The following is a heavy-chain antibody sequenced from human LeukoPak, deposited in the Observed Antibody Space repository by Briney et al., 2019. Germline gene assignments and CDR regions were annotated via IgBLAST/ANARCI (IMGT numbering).Heavy chain of an antibody. Sequence: GASVKVSCKASGYTXTGYYMYWVRQAPGQGLEWLGWISPNTGGTHYAQNFQDRVTMTRDTSISAAYMDLSRLRSDDTAVYYCARDRGYSGYDVWGQGTLVTVSS. CDR1: GYTXTGYY. D-gene: IGHD5-12*01. CDR3: ARDRGYSGYDV. J-gene: IGHJ4*02. CDR2: ISPNTGGT. V-gene: IGHV1-2*02.